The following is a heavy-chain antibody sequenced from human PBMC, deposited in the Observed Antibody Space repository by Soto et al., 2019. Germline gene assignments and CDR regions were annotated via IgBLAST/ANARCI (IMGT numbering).Heavy chain of an antibody. D-gene: IGHD6-19*01. CDR2: INHSGST. CDR3: ARRGIAVAGDYYYYYMDV. J-gene: IGHJ6*03. Sequence: SETLSLTCAVYGGSFSGYYWSWIRQPPGKGLEWIGEINHSGSTNYNPSLKSRATISVDTSKNQFSLKLSSVTAADTAVYYCARRGIAVAGDYYYYYMDVWGKGTTVTVSS. V-gene: IGHV4-34*01. CDR1: GGSFSGYY.